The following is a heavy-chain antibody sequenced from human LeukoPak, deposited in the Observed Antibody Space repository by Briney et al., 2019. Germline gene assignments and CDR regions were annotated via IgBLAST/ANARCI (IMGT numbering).Heavy chain of an antibody. CDR1: GFTFSTFA. V-gene: IGHV3-23*01. CDR3: AKDTARYFDWSNSYDY. J-gene: IGHJ4*02. CDR2: IFPSGGEI. Sequence: PGGSLRLSCAASGFTFSTFAMIWVRQPPGKGLEWVSSIFPSGGEIHYADSVRGRFTISRDNSKSTLSLQMNSLRAEDTAVHYCAKDTARYFDWSNSYDYWGQGTLVTVSS. D-gene: IGHD3-9*01.